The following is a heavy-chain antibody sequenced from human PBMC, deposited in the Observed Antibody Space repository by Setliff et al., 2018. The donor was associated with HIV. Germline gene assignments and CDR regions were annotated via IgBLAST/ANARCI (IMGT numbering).Heavy chain of an antibody. V-gene: IGHV4-34*01. CDR1: GGSFSGFY. CDR2: INYSGKT. Sequence: SETLSLTCGISGGSFSGFYWAWIRQPPGKGREWIGEINYSGKTNKNPSLKSRVTISADTSRTQFSLNLISVTAADTAVYYCARATYGSRAGTGLYFDSWGQGALVTVSS. J-gene: IGHJ4*02. CDR3: ARATYGSRAGTGLYFDS. D-gene: IGHD6-6*01.